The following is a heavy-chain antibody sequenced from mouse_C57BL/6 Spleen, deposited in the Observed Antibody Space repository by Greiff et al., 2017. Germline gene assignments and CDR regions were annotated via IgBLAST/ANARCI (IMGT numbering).Heavy chain of an antibody. V-gene: IGHV1-63*01. CDR1: GYTFTNYW. J-gene: IGHJ2*01. Sequence: VHLVESGAELVRPGTSVKMSCKASGYTFTNYWIGWAKQRPGHGLAWIGDIYPGGGYTNYNEKFKGKATLTADKSSSTAYMQFSSLTSEDSAIYYCARSGGRDYFDYWGQGTTLTVSS. D-gene: IGHD3-3*01. CDR3: ARSGGRDYFDY. CDR2: IYPGGGYT.